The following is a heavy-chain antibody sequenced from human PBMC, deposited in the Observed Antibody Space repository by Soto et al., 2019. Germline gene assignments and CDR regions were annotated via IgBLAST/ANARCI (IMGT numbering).Heavy chain of an antibody. CDR1: GGSISSDY. D-gene: IGHD2-2*01. CDR2: IYYSGST. Sequence: SETLSLTCTVSGGSISSDYWSWIRQPPGKGLEWIGYIYYSGSTNYNPSLKSRVTISVDTSKNQFSLKLTSVTAADTALYFCARSVVVPAATFYHYHLAFWGRGTTVPVAS. J-gene: IGHJ6*03. CDR3: ARSVVVPAATFYHYHLAF. V-gene: IGHV4-59*01.